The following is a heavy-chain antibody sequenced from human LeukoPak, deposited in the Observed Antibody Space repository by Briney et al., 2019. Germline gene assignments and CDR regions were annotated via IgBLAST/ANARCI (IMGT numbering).Heavy chain of an antibody. CDR2: IIPIFGTA. J-gene: IGHJ4*02. CDR1: VGTFISYA. CDR3: ARSAMIVVTYYFDY. D-gene: IGHD3-22*01. V-gene: IGHV1-69*13. Sequence: ASVKVSCKASVGTFISYAISWVRQAPGQGLEWMGGIIPIFGTANYAQKFQGRVTITADESTSTAYMELSSLRSEDTAVYYCARSAMIVVTYYFDYWGQGTLVTVSS.